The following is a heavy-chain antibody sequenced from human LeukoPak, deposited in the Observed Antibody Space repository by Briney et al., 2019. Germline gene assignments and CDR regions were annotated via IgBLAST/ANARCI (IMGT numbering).Heavy chain of an antibody. Sequence: SETLSLTCSVFDGYISKYYWSWIRQPPGKGPEWIGYAYYSGSTTYNPSLESRVTISVDTSKNQFSLKLTAVTAADTAVYYCARNSAVASSRSSLDPWGQGTLVTVSS. J-gene: IGHJ5*02. V-gene: IGHV4-59*08. D-gene: IGHD6-19*01. CDR1: DGYISKYY. CDR2: AYYSGST. CDR3: ARNSAVASSRSSLDP.